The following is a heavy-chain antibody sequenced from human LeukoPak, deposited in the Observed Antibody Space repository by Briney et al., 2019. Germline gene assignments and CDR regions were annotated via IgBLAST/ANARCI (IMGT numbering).Heavy chain of an antibody. CDR3: ARDLGHTGYDLYDY. CDR2: MKQDGREK. J-gene: IGHJ4*02. D-gene: IGHD5-12*01. V-gene: IGHV3-7*01. CDR1: GITFRGYW. Sequence: PGGSLRLSCAVSGITFRGYWMAWVRQAPGKGLEWVANMKQDGREKYYVDSVKGRLTISRGHAKNSLYLEMNRRRVEDTAVHYCARDLGHTGYDLYDYWGQGTLVTVSS.